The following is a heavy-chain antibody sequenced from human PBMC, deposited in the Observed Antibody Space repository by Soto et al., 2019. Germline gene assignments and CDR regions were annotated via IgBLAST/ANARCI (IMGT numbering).Heavy chain of an antibody. Sequence: GRSLRLSCAAYGFTFSSYAMHWVRQAPGKGLKKVSAISSNGGSTYNANTVKGRFTISRDNSKNKLNLQIGSLRAEDMAVYYCARGGSGSYYFDYWGQGT. V-gene: IGHV3-64*01. CDR1: GFTFSSYA. D-gene: IGHD1-26*01. CDR3: ARGGSGSYYFDY. CDR2: ISSNGGST. J-gene: IGHJ4*02.